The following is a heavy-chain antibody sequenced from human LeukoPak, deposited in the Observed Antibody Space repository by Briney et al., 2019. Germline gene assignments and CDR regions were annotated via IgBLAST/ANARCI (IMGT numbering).Heavy chain of an antibody. CDR2: IWYDGSNK. D-gene: IGHD3-10*01. V-gene: IGHV3-33*01. Sequence: GGSLRLSCAASGFTFSSYGMHWVRQAPGKGLEWVAVIWYDGSNKYYADSVKGRFTISRDNSKNTLYLQMNSLRAEDTAVYCCARDGTVGDYWGQGTLVTVSS. CDR1: GFTFSSYG. J-gene: IGHJ4*02. CDR3: ARDGTVGDY.